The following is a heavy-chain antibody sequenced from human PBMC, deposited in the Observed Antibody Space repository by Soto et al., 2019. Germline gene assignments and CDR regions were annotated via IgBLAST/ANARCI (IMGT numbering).Heavy chain of an antibody. D-gene: IGHD6-19*01. CDR2: IYYSGST. CDR3: ARRVMAGTGEFDY. Sequence: SETLSLTCTVSGGSISSSSYYWGWIRQPPGKGLEWIGSIYYSGSTYYNPSLKSRVTISVDTSKNQFSLKLSSVTAADTAVYYCARRVMAGTGEFDYWGQGTLVTVSS. J-gene: IGHJ4*02. CDR1: GGSISSSSYY. V-gene: IGHV4-39*01.